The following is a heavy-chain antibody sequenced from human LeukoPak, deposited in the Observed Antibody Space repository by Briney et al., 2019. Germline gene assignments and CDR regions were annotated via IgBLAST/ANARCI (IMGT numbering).Heavy chain of an antibody. J-gene: IGHJ4*02. CDR3: STTYYYDSSEGY. CDR2: IKSKTDGGTT. V-gene: IGHV3-15*07. Sequence: GGSLRLSCVASGFTFKNAWMNWVRQTSGKGLEWVGRIKSKTDGGTTDYAAPVKGRFTISRDDSKNTLYLQMNSLKTEDTAVYYCSTTYYYDSSEGYWGQGTLVTVSS. D-gene: IGHD3-22*01. CDR1: GFTFKNAW.